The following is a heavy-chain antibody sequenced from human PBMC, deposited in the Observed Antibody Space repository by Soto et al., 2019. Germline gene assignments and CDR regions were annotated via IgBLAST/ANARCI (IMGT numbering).Heavy chain of an antibody. CDR1: GYTFTGYY. D-gene: IGHD5-12*01. CDR2: INPNNGNT. J-gene: IGHJ4*02. CDR3: ARHSGYDYVFDY. Sequence: QVQLVQSGAEMNKPGASVKVSCKASGYTFTGYYIHWVRQAPGQGLEWMGWINPNNGNTNYAQKFQGRVTMTRDTSTSTAYMELSNLRFDDTAVYYCARHSGYDYVFDYWGQGTLVTVSS. V-gene: IGHV1-2*02.